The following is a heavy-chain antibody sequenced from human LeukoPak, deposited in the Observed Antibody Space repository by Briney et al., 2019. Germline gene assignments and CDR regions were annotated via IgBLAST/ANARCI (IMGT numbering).Heavy chain of an antibody. CDR1: GFTFSNAW. Sequence: GGSLRLSCAVSGFTFSNAWMSWVRQAPGKGLEWVGRIKSKTDGGTTDYAAPVKGRFTISRDDSKNTLYLQMNSLKTEDTAVYYCTTGESGSGQIAYGDYGAYFDYWGQGTLVTVSS. CDR2: IKSKTDGGTT. CDR3: TTGESGSGQIAYGDYGAYFDY. D-gene: IGHD4-17*01. J-gene: IGHJ4*02. V-gene: IGHV3-15*01.